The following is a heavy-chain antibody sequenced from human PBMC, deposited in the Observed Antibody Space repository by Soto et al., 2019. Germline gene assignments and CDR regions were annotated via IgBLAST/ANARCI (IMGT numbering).Heavy chain of an antibody. CDR1: GFTFSSYA. V-gene: IGHV3-23*01. J-gene: IGHJ4*02. D-gene: IGHD6-13*01. Sequence: EVQLLESGGGLVQPGGSLRLFCAASGFTFSSYAMRWVRQAPGKGLEWVSAISGSGDSTYYADSVKGRFTISRDNSKNTLYLQMNSLRAEDTAVYYCARRGPGTYFDYWGQGTLVTVSS. CDR2: ISGSGDST. CDR3: ARRGPGTYFDY.